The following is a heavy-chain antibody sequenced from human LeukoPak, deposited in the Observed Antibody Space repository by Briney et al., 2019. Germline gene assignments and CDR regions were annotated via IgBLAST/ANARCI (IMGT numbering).Heavy chain of an antibody. Sequence: GGSLRLSCAASGFTFSSYSMNWVRQAPGKGLEWVSSISGNNNYIYYADSVGGRFTISRDNARDSLFLQMDSLRAEDTAVYYCTRDPHNPGPIDYWGQGTLVTVSS. V-gene: IGHV3-21*01. CDR3: TRDPHNPGPIDY. CDR1: GFTFSSYS. J-gene: IGHJ4*02. CDR2: ISGNNNYI.